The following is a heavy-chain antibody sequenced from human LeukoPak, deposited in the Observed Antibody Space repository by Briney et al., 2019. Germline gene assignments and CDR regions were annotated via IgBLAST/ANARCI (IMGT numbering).Heavy chain of an antibody. CDR1: GGSISSSSYY. D-gene: IGHD4-17*01. Sequence: PSETLSLTCTVSGGSISSSSYYWGWIRQPPGKGLEWIGSIYYSGNTYYNPSLKSRVTISVDTSKNQFSLKLSSVTAADTAVYYCARETTQPTGMTTVTTADWYFDLWGRGTLVTVSS. CDR2: IYYSGNT. CDR3: ARETTQPTGMTTVTTADWYFDL. V-gene: IGHV4-39*07. J-gene: IGHJ2*01.